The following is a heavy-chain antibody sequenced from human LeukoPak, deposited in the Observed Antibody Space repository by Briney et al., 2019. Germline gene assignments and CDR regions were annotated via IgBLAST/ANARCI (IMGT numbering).Heavy chain of an antibody. D-gene: IGHD4-17*01. V-gene: IGHV3-66*01. Sequence: SGRSLRLSCAASGFTVSSNYMSWVCQAPGKGLEWVSVIYSGGSTYYADSVKGRFTISRDNSKNTLYLQMNSLGAEDTAVYYCARDLVGDYYFDYWGQGTLVTVSS. CDR3: ARDLVGDYYFDY. CDR2: IYSGGST. J-gene: IGHJ4*02. CDR1: GFTVSSNY.